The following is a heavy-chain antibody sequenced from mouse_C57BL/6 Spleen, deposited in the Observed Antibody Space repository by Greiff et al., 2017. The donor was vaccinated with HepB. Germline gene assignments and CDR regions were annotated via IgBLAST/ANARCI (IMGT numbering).Heavy chain of an antibody. V-gene: IGHV2-9-1*01. Sequence: VQGVESGPGLVAPSQSLSITCTVSGFSLTSYAISWVRQPPGKGLEWLGVIWTGGGTNYNSALKSRLSISKDNSKSQVFLKMNSLQTDDTARYYCARFYDGYYPHWCFDVWGTGTTVTVSS. CDR1: GFSLTSYA. CDR3: ARFYDGYYPHWCFDV. D-gene: IGHD2-3*01. J-gene: IGHJ1*03. CDR2: IWTGGGT.